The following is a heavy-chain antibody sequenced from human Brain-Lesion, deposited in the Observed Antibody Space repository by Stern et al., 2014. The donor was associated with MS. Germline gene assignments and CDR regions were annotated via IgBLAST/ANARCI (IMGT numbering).Heavy chain of an antibody. V-gene: IGHV4-39*01. Sequence: VQLVQSGPGLVKPSETLSLTCTVAGGSVSSTSYAWAWIRQPPGKGLEWIGTIFYSGNTYYSPPLKSRLTISLDPSKNQFPLQRGSVTAADTAVYYCAGEEDIRYCSGGSCTGNWFDPWGQGTLVTVSS. CDR2: IFYSGNT. CDR3: AGEEDIRYCSGGSCTGNWFDP. CDR1: GGSVSSTSYA. J-gene: IGHJ5*02. D-gene: IGHD2-15*01.